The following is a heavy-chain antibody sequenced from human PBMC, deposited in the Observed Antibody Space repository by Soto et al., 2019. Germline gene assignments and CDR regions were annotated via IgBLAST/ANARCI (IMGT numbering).Heavy chain of an antibody. V-gene: IGHV3-66*01. J-gene: IGHJ6*03. Sequence: GGSLRLSCAASGFTVSDNYVSWVRQAPGKGLEWVSVIYSGGGTNYADSVKGRFTISRDISKNTLYLQMNSLRAEDSAVYYCAREAFFVPAGVYYYYYYMAVGGKGTTVPVPS. CDR2: IYSGGGT. D-gene: IGHD2-2*01. CDR1: GFTVSDNY. CDR3: AREAFFVPAGVYYYYYYMAV.